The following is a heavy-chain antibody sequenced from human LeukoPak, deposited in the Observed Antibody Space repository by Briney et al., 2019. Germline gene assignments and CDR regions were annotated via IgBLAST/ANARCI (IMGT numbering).Heavy chain of an antibody. Sequence: PGGSLRLSCAASGFTFSSYAMHWVRQAPGKGLEWVAVISYDGSNKYYADSVKGRFTISRDNSKNTLYLQMNSLRAEDTAVYYCARFSGSYCYDYWGQGTLVTVSS. CDR1: GFTFSSYA. CDR3: ARFSGSYCYDY. D-gene: IGHD1-26*01. V-gene: IGHV3-30*04. J-gene: IGHJ4*02. CDR2: ISYDGSNK.